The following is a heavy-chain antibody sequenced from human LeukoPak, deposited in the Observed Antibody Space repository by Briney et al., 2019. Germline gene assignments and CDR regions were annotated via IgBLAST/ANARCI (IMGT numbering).Heavy chain of an antibody. CDR2: IYPGDSDT. CDR1: GYSFTSYW. J-gene: IGHJ4*02. Sequence: GESLKISCKGSGYSFTSYWIGWVRQMPGKGLEWMGIIYPGDSDTRYSPSFQGQVTISADKSISTAYRQWSSLKASDTAMYYCARLTGYCSSTSGSSFDYWGQGTLVTVSS. D-gene: IGHD2-2*01. CDR3: ARLTGYCSSTSGSSFDY. V-gene: IGHV5-51*01.